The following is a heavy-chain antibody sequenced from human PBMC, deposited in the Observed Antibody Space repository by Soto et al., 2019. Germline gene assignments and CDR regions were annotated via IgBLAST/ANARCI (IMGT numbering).Heavy chain of an antibody. CDR2: ISSSSSYI. V-gene: IGHV3-21*01. Sequence: GGSLRLSCAASGFTFSSYSMNWVRQAPGKGLEWVSSISSSSSYIYYADSVKGRFTISRDNAKNSLYLQMNSLRAEDTAVYYCARFFFFLLTGYHQKLHSFPTRRSLDL. D-gene: IGHD3-9*01. J-gene: IGHJ2*01. CDR3: ARFFFFLLTGYHQKLHSFPTRRSLDL. CDR1: GFTFSSYS.